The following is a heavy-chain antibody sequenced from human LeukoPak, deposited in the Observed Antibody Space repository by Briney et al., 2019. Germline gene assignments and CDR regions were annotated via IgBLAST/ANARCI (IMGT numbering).Heavy chain of an antibody. CDR1: GFSFSRFW. V-gene: IGHV3-74*01. J-gene: IGHJ4*02. Sequence: GGSLRLSCAASGFSFSRFWMHWVRQAPGKGLVWISRITSDGSNRDYADSVKGRFTISRDNAKNTLYLQMNSLRTEDTAVYFCVREDIVVVTTLDHWGQGSLVTVSP. CDR2: ITSDGSNR. D-gene: IGHD2-21*02. CDR3: VREDIVVVTTLDH.